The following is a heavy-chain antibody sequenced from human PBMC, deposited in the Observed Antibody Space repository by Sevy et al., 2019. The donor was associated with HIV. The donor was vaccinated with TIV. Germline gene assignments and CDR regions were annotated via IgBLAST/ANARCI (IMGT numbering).Heavy chain of an antibody. CDR3: AKSGGYTKRASDI. D-gene: IGHD5-12*01. V-gene: IGHV3-23*01. Sequence: GGSLRLSCAASGFTFSSYAMSWVRQAPGKGLEWVSAISGTGGGTYYADSVKGRFTISRDNSKNTLYLQMNSLRAEDTAVYYCAKSGGYTKRASDIWGQGTMVTVSS. CDR2: ISGTGGGT. CDR1: GFTFSSYA. J-gene: IGHJ3*02.